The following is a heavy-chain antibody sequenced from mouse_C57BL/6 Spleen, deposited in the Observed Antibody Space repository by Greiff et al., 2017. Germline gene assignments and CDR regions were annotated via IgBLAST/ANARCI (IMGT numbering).Heavy chain of an antibody. CDR3: AREGSYYYGSSLYYYAMDY. J-gene: IGHJ4*01. Sequence: VQLQQPGTELVKPGASVKLSCKASGYTFTSYWMHWVKQRPGQGLEWIGNINPSNGGTNYNEKFKSKATLTVDKSSSTAYMQLSSLTSEDSAVYYCAREGSYYYGSSLYYYAMDYWGQGTSVTVSS. CDR1: GYTFTSYW. V-gene: IGHV1-53*01. CDR2: INPSNGGT. D-gene: IGHD1-1*01.